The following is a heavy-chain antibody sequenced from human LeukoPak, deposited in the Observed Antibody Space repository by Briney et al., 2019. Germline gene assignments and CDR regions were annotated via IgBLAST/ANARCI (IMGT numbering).Heavy chain of an antibody. J-gene: IGHJ4*02. V-gene: IGHV3-9*03. CDR2: ISWNSGSI. D-gene: IGHD6-13*01. CDR3: AKGLEQQLVPDFDY. Sequence: GGSLRLSCAASGFTFDDYAKHWVRQAPGKGLEWVSGISWNSGSIGYADSVKGRFTISRDNAKNSLYLQMNSLRAEDMALYYCAKGLEQQLVPDFDYWGQGTLVTVSS. CDR1: GFTFDDYA.